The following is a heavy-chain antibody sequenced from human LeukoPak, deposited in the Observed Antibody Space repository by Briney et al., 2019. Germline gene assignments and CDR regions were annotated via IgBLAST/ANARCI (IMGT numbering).Heavy chain of an antibody. V-gene: IGHV3-74*01. CDR3: ARAETVVTAIWKLRSDWTIDY. D-gene: IGHD2-21*02. J-gene: IGHJ4*02. CDR1: GLTFSSYW. CDR2: INSDGSST. Sequence: GGSLRLSCAASGLTFSSYWMHWVRQAPGKGLVWVSRINSDGSSTSYADSVKGRFTISRDNAKNTLYLQMNSLRAEDTAVYYCARAETVVTAIWKLRSDWTIDYWGQGTLVTVSS.